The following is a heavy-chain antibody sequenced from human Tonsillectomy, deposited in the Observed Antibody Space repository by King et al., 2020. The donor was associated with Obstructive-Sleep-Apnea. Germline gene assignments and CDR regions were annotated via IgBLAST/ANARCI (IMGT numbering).Heavy chain of an antibody. Sequence: VQLVESGGGSVKPGGSLRLSCAASGFTFSDYYMTWIRQAPGKGLEWVSYISTSSSHTDYADSVKGRFTISRDNAKNTLYLQMNSLRTEDTALYYCTRGHYGMDLWGQGTTVTVSS. CDR3: TRGHYGMDL. V-gene: IGHV3-11*06. CDR2: ISTSSSHT. CDR1: GFTFSDYY. J-gene: IGHJ6*02.